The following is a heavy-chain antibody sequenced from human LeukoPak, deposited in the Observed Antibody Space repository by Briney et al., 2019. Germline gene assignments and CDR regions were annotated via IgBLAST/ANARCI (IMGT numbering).Heavy chain of an antibody. Sequence: AASVKVSCKASGYTFTSYDINWVRQATGQGLEWMGWMNPNSGNTGYAQKFQGRVTMTRNTSISTAYMELSSLRSEDTAVYYCARASLYYDFWSGYPRPGHWFDPWGQGTLVTVSS. D-gene: IGHD3-3*01. CDR3: ARASLYYDFWSGYPRPGHWFDP. V-gene: IGHV1-8*01. J-gene: IGHJ5*02. CDR1: GYTFTSYD. CDR2: MNPNSGNT.